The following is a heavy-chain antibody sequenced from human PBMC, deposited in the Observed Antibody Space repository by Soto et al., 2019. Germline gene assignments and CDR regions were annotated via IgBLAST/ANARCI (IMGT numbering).Heavy chain of an antibody. CDR1: GGSISSGDYY. CDR2: IYYTGST. Sequence: SETLSLTCNVSGGSISSGDYYWTWIRQSPGKGLEWIGYIYYTGSTFYSPSLKSRVTISLDTSENHFSLDMNSATAADTAVYFCARVSGHNTGYYSVYFMDVWGQGTTVTVSS. V-gene: IGHV4-30-4*01. J-gene: IGHJ6*02. D-gene: IGHD5-18*01. CDR3: ARVSGHNTGYYSVYFMDV.